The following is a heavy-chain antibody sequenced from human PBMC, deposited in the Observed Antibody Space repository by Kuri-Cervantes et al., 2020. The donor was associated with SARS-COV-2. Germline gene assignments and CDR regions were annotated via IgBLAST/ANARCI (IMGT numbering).Heavy chain of an antibody. D-gene: IGHD3-3*01. CDR3: ARASGYDFWSGYNYYYYYMDA. J-gene: IGHJ6*03. CDR2: ISSSSYI. CDR1: GFTFSSYS. V-gene: IGHV3-21*01. Sequence: GESLKISCAASGFTFSSYSMNWVRQAPGKGLEWVSSISSSSYIYYADSVKGRFTISRDNAKNSLYLQMNSLRAEDTAVYYCARASGYDFWSGYNYYYYYMDAWGKGTTVTVSS.